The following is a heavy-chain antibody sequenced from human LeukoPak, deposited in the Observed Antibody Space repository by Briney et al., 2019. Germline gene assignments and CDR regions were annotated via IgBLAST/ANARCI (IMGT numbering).Heavy chain of an antibody. CDR1: GFTFSSYS. J-gene: IGHJ6*02. D-gene: IGHD6-13*01. V-gene: IGHV3-48*02. CDR2: ISSSSSTI. Sequence: GGSLRLSCAASGFTFSSYSMSWVRQAPGKGLEWVSYISSSSSTIYYADSVKGRFTISRDNAKNSLYLQMNSLRDEDTAVYYCARDPKHSSSWPGHYYYYYGMDVWGQGTTVTVSS. CDR3: ARDPKHSSSWPGHYYYYYGMDV.